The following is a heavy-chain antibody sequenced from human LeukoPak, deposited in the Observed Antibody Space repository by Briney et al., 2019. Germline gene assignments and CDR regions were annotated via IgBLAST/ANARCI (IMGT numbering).Heavy chain of an antibody. CDR3: ARDYGDYNAGYYYGMDV. Sequence: ASVKVSCKASGYTFTSYGISWVRQAPGQGLEWMGWISAYNGNTNYAQKLQGRVTMTTDTSTSTAYTELRSLRSDDTAVYYCARDYGDYNAGYYYGMDVWGQGTTVTVSS. J-gene: IGHJ6*02. CDR2: ISAYNGNT. CDR1: GYTFTSYG. V-gene: IGHV1-18*01. D-gene: IGHD4-17*01.